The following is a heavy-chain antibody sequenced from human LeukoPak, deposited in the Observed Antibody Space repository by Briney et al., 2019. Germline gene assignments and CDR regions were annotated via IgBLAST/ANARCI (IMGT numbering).Heavy chain of an antibody. CDR2: IIPIFGTA. CDR3: ARDGGSSTIFGVVIPYFDY. D-gene: IGHD3-3*01. Sequence: SVKVSCKASRGTFSSYAISWVRQAPGQGLEWMGGIIPIFGTANYAQKFQGRVTITTDESTSTAYMELSSLRSEDTAVYYCARDGGSSTIFGVVIPYFDYWGQGTLVTVSS. J-gene: IGHJ4*02. CDR1: RGTFSSYA. V-gene: IGHV1-69*05.